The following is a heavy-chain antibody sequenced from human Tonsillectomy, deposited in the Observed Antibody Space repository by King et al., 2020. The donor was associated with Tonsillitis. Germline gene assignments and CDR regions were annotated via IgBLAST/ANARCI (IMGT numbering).Heavy chain of an antibody. Sequence: VQLVESGAEVQKPGASVKVSCKASGYNFTGYYIHWVRQAPGQGLEWMGWINPNSGVTRYAQNFQGRVTMTRDTATSTAYMEVTKLKSDDTAVYYCANLEYWGQGTLVIVSS. J-gene: IGHJ4*02. V-gene: IGHV1-2*02. CDR1: GYNFTGYY. D-gene: IGHD1-14*01. CDR3: ANLEY. CDR2: INPNSGVT.